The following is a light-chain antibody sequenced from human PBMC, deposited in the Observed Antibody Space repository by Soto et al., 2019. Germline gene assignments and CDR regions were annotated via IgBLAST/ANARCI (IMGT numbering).Light chain of an antibody. V-gene: IGKV4-1*01. Sequence: DIVMTQSPDSLAVSLGERATINCKSSQSVLYSSNNKNFLAWYQQKPGQPPKLLIYWASTRESGVPDRFSGSGSGTDFTLTISSLQAEDVVVYYCQQYYSIPPWTFGQGTKVEIK. J-gene: IGKJ1*01. CDR2: WAS. CDR3: QQYYSIPPWT. CDR1: QSVLYSSNNKNF.